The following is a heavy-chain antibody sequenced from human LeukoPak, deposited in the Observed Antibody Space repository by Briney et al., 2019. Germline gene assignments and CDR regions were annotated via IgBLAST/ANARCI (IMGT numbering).Heavy chain of an antibody. J-gene: IGHJ4*02. D-gene: IGHD6-13*01. CDR2: IKQDGSEK. V-gene: IGHV3-7*01. Sequence: PGGSLRLSCAASGFTFSSYWMSWVRQAPGKGLEWVANIKQDGSEKYYVDSVKGRFTISRDNAKNSLYLQMNSLRAEDTAVYYCTTVLSIAAAGMWGQGTLVTVSS. CDR3: TTVLSIAAAGM. CDR1: GFTFSSYW.